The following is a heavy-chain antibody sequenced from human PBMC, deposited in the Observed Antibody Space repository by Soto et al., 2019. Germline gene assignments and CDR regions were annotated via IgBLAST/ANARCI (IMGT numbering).Heavy chain of an antibody. CDR1: GFPFGDFG. CDR3: AKDQSVATVSRASYQLDY. J-gene: IGHJ4*02. D-gene: IGHD4-17*01. Sequence: HPGGSLRLSCAASGFPFGDFGMHWLRQAPGKGLEWVAVISHDGSDKFYADSVKARFTISRDNSKNTLYLQMSGLRAEDTAVYYCAKDQSVATVSRASYQLDYWGQGTLVTVSS. CDR2: ISHDGSDK. V-gene: IGHV3-30*18.